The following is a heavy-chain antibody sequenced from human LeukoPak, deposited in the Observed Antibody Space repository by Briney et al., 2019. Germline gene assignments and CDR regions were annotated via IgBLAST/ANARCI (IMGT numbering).Heavy chain of an antibody. Sequence: GGSLRLSCAASGFTFDDYAMHWVRQAPGKGLEWVSLISGDGGSTYYADSVKGRFTISRDNSKNSLYLQMNSLRTEDTALYYCTKGGRRDSYFDYWGQGTLVTVSS. D-gene: IGHD1-26*01. CDR2: ISGDGGST. J-gene: IGHJ4*02. CDR3: TKGGRRDSYFDY. CDR1: GFTFDDYA. V-gene: IGHV3-43*02.